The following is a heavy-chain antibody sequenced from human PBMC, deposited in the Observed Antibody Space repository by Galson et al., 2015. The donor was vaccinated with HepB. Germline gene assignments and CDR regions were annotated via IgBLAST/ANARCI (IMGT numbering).Heavy chain of an antibody. V-gene: IGHV4-38-2*02. D-gene: IGHD3-22*01. CDR2: IYNSGRT. CDR1: GYSISSDSY. Sequence: LSLTCTVSGYSISSDSYWGWIRQPPGKGLEWIGSIYNSGRTYYNPSLKSRVTISVDTSKNLFSLKLNSVAAADTAIYYCARGKYYDSSGHNALGYWGQGTLVTVSS. J-gene: IGHJ4*02. CDR3: ARGKYYDSSGHNALGY.